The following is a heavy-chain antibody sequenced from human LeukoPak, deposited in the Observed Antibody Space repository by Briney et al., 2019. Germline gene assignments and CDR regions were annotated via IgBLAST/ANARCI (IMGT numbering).Heavy chain of an antibody. Sequence: ASVKVSCKASGYTFTSYAMNWVRQAPGQGLEWMGWINTNTGNPTYAQGFTGRFVFSLDTSVSTAYLQISSLKAEDTAVYYCARYYYGSGSYSLDYWGQGTLVTVSS. J-gene: IGHJ4*02. CDR2: INTNTGNP. CDR3: ARYYYGSGSYSLDY. V-gene: IGHV7-4-1*02. D-gene: IGHD3-10*01. CDR1: GYTFTSYA.